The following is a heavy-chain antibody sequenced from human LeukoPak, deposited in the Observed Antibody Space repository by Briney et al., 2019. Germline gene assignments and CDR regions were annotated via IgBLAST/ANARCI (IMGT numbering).Heavy chain of an antibody. J-gene: IGHJ6*03. CDR2: ISGSGGTT. V-gene: IGHV3-23*01. CDR1: GFTFSSYG. CDR3: AREHYFYHMDG. Sequence: GGSLRLSCAASGFTFSSYGVSWVRQAPGKGLEWVSGISGSGGTTYYADSVKGRFTISRDNAENSLYLQMNSLRAEDTAVYYCAREHYFYHMDGWGKGTTVTVSS.